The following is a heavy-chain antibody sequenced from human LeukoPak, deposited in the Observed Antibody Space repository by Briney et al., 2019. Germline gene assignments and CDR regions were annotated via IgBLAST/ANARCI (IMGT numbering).Heavy chain of an antibody. D-gene: IGHD2-2*01. J-gene: IGHJ4*02. CDR3: AKDSQPSSTSCLDY. Sequence: GGSLRLSCAASGFTFDDYAMHWVRQAPGKGLEWVSGISWNSGSIGYADSVKGRFTISRDNAKNSLYLQMNSLRAEDTALYYCAKDSQPSSTSCLDYWGQGTLVTVSS. CDR1: GFTFDDYA. V-gene: IGHV3-9*01. CDR2: ISWNSGSI.